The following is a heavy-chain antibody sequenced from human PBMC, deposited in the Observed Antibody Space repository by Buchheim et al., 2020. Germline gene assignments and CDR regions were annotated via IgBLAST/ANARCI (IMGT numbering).Heavy chain of an antibody. V-gene: IGHV4-4*02. CDR2: AYHTGST. J-gene: IGHJ4*02. CDR1: GESISNSDW. CDR3: ARHMPEVTGFDC. D-gene: IGHD1-14*01. Sequence: QVQVQESGPGLVKPSGTLSLTCVVSGESISNSDWWSWVRLPPGEGLEWIGAAYHTGSTNYNPSLQTRGTISVDKSKNQFSLNLNSVTAADTALYFCARHMPEVTGFDCWGQGTL.